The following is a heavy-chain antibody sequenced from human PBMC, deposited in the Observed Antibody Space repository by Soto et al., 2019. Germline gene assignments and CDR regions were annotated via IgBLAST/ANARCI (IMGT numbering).Heavy chain of an antibody. D-gene: IGHD2-15*01. CDR1: GYTFTSYY. V-gene: IGHV1-46*01. CDR2: INPSGGST. CDR3: ARDHTDCSGGSCYSHYYYGMDV. Sequence: ASVKVSFKASGYTFTSYYMHWVRQAPGQGLEWMGIINPSGGSTSYAQKFQGRVTMTRDTSTSTVYMELSSLRSEDTAVYYCARDHTDCSGGSCYSHYYYGMDVWGQGTTVTVSS. J-gene: IGHJ6*02.